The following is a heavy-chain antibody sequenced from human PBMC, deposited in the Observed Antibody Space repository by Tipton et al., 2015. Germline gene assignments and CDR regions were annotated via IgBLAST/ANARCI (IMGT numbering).Heavy chain of an antibody. CDR3: ARTEAASRYFSHFYGMDV. Sequence: SLRLSCAASGFPFNTYWMTWVRQAPGKGLEWVANINQDGTEKYYVDSVKGRFTISRDNAKNSLSLQLNSLSLDDTAVYYCARTEAASRYFSHFYGMDVRGQGTTVTVSS. J-gene: IGHJ6*02. CDR1: GFPFNTYW. V-gene: IGHV3-7*05. CDR2: INQDGTEK. D-gene: IGHD6-6*01.